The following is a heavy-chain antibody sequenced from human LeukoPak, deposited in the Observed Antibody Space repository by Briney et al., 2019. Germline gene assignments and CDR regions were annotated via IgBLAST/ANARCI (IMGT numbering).Heavy chain of an antibody. V-gene: IGHV3-30*18. CDR1: GFTFSSYG. CDR3: AKESLDAYCSSTSCYYFDY. CDR2: ISYDGSNK. Sequence: GRSLRLSCAASGFTFSSYGMHWVRQAPGKGLEWVAVISYDGSNKYYADSVKGRFTISRDNSKNTLYLQMNSLRAEDTAVYYCAKESLDAYCSSTSCYYFDYWGQGTLVTVSS. D-gene: IGHD2-2*01. J-gene: IGHJ4*02.